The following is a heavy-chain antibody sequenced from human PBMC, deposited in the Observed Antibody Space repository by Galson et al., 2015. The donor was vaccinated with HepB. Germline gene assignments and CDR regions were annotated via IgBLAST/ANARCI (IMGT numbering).Heavy chain of an antibody. Sequence: SVKVSCKASGGTFSSYAISWVRQAPGQGLEWMGRIIPILGIANYAQKFQGRVTITADKSTSTAYMELSSLRSEDTAVYYCARDNDYYGSGSYSHYYYGMDVWGQGTTVTVSS. D-gene: IGHD3-10*01. CDR1: GGTFSSYA. CDR2: IIPILGIA. J-gene: IGHJ6*02. V-gene: IGHV1-69*04. CDR3: ARDNDYYGSGSYSHYYYGMDV.